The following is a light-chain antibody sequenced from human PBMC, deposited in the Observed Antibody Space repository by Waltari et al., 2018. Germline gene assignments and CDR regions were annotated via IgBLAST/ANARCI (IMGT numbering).Light chain of an antibody. J-gene: IGLJ1*01. CDR2: GQN. CDR3: GSRDSSVNLPYV. CDR1: SLRTYD. V-gene: IGLV3-19*01. Sequence: SSGPTQDPAVSVALGQTVRITCQGGSLRTYDASWYQQKPGQAPILVIFGQNNRPSGIPDRFSGSSSGSMASLTIAGAQAEDEADYYCGSRDSSVNLPYVFGTGTKVTVL.